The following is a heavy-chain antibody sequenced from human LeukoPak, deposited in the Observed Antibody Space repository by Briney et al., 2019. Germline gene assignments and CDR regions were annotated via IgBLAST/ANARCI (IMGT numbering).Heavy chain of an antibody. CDR3: ARDFDYGGGL. D-gene: IGHD4-23*01. V-gene: IGHV3-21*01. J-gene: IGHJ4*02. Sequence: PGGSLRLSCAVSGFNLSTYTMNWVRQAPGKGLEWVSSISSSSSFIFYADSVKGRFTISRDNAKNSLYLQMNSLRAEDTAVYSCARDFDYGGGLWGQGTLVTVSS. CDR1: GFNLSTYT. CDR2: ISSSSSFI.